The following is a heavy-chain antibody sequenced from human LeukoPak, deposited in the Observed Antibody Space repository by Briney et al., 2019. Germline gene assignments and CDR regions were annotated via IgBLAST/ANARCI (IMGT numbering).Heavy chain of an antibody. CDR2: IYWDDDK. V-gene: IGHV2-5*02. Sequence: SGPTLVKPTQTLTLTCTFSGFSLSTSGVGVGWIRQPPGKALEWLALIYWDDDKRYSPSLKSRLTITKDTSKNQVVLTVTNMDPVDTATYYCARVVRGVITFDYWGQGTLVTVSS. CDR1: GFSLSTSGVG. CDR3: ARVVRGVITFDY. J-gene: IGHJ4*02. D-gene: IGHD3-10*01.